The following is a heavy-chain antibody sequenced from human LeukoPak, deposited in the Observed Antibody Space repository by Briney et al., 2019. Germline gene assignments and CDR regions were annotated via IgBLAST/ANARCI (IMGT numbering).Heavy chain of an antibody. J-gene: IGHJ4*02. D-gene: IGHD4-11*01. CDR1: GYTLTELS. CDR2: FDPEDGET. V-gene: IGHV1-24*01. CDR3: ATANDYSNSDFDY. Sequence: ASVKVSCKVSGYTLTELSMHWVRQAPGKGLEWMGGFDPEDGETIYAQKFQGRVAMTEDTSTDTAYMELSSLRSEDTAVHYCATANDYSNSDFDYWGQGTLVTVSS.